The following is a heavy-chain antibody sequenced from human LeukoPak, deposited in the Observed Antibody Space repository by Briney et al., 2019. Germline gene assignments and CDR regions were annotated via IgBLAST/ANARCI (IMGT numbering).Heavy chain of an antibody. CDR2: IYPSDSDT. V-gene: IGHV5-51*01. D-gene: IGHD1-1*01. CDR1: GYSFNIYW. J-gene: IGHJ4*02. Sequence: SLXXSCKGSGYSFNIYWIAWVRQMPGKGLEWMGIIYPSDSDTRYSPSFQGQVTISADRSISTAYLQWSSLKASDTAMYYCARHETGPYFDYWGQGTLVTVSS. CDR3: ARHETGPYFDY.